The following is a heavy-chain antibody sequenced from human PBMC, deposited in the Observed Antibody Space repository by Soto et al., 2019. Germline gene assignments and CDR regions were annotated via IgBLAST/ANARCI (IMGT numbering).Heavy chain of an antibody. CDR1: GGSISSSSYY. J-gene: IGHJ6*03. CDR2: IYYSGST. Sequence: QLQLQESGPGLVKPSETLSLTCTVSGGSISSSSYYWGWIRQPPGKGLEWIGCIYYSGSTYYNPSLKSRVTISVDTAKNQFSLRLSSVTAADTAVYYCARHLANYYFWSGRPYYYMDVWGKGTTVTVSS. CDR3: ARHLANYYFWSGRPYYYMDV. D-gene: IGHD3-3*01. V-gene: IGHV4-39*01.